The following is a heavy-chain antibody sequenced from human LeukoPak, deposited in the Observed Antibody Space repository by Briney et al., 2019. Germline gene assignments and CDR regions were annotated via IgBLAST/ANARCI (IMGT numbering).Heavy chain of an antibody. Sequence: PGGSLRLSCAASGFTFSRYNMNWVRQAPGKGLEWVSYISSSSTIYYADSVKGRFTISRDNAKNSLYLQMNSLRDEDTAVYYCARDYGSHGEYFDYWGQGTLVTVSS. V-gene: IGHV3-48*02. D-gene: IGHD3-10*01. CDR3: ARDYGSHGEYFDY. CDR1: GFTFSRYN. CDR2: ISSSSTI. J-gene: IGHJ4*02.